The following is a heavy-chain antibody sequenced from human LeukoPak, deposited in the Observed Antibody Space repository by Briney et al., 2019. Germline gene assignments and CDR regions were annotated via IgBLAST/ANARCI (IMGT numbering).Heavy chain of an antibody. CDR1: GYTFTSYY. Sequence: ASVKVSCKASGYTFTSYYMHWVRQAPGQGPEWMGIINPSGGSTSYAQKFQGRVTMTRDTSTSTVYMELSSLRSEDTAVYYCAGRESPSYYYYYGMDVWGQGTTVTVSS. V-gene: IGHV1-46*01. J-gene: IGHJ6*02. CDR2: INPSGGST. CDR3: AGRESPSYYYYYGMDV.